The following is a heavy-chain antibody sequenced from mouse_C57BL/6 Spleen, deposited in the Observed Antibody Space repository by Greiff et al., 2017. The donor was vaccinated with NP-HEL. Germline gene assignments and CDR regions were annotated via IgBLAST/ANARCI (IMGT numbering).Heavy chain of an antibody. CDR3: ARNDYDGGFAY. CDR2: ISSGSSTI. CDR1: GFTFSDYG. J-gene: IGHJ3*01. V-gene: IGHV5-17*01. D-gene: IGHD2-4*01. Sequence: EVKLVESGGGLVKPGGSLKLSCAASGFTFSDYGMHWVRQAPEKGLEWVAYISSGSSTIYYADTVKGRFTISRDNAKNTLFLQMTSLRSEDTAVYYCARNDYDGGFAYWGQGTLVTVSA.